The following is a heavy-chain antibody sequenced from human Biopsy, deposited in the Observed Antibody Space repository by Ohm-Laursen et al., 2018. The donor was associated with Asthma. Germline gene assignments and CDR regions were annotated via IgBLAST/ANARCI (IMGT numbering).Heavy chain of an antibody. D-gene: IGHD2-2*01. J-gene: IGHJ4*02. Sequence: SLRLSCTASGFTFSTYGMHWVRQAPGKGLEWVSYISWSSSYTNYADSVKGRFTISRDNSKNTVYLQMNSLSAEDTAVYFCARVRFCSSTNCFNYFDSWGQGTLVIVSS. V-gene: IGHV3-21*05. CDR2: ISWSSSYT. CDR3: ARVRFCSSTNCFNYFDS. CDR1: GFTFSTYG.